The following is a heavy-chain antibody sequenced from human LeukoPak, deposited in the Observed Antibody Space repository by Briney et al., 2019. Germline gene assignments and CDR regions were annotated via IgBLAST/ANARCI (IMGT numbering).Heavy chain of an antibody. CDR1: GSTFSSYA. CDR3: ARDEPTDTAISRLGAFDI. J-gene: IGHJ3*02. CDR2: ISYDGSNK. Sequence: GGSLRLSCAASGSTFSSYAMHWVRQAPGKGLEWVAVISYDGSNKYYADSVKGRFTISRDNSKNTLYLQMNSLRAEDTAVYYCARDEPTDTAISRLGAFDIWGQGTMVTVSS. V-gene: IGHV3-30-3*01. D-gene: IGHD5-18*01.